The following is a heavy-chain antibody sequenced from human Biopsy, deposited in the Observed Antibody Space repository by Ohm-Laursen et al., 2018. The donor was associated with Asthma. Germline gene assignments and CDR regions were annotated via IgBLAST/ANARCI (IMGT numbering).Heavy chain of an antibody. V-gene: IGHV3-11*01. J-gene: IGHJ6*02. D-gene: IGHD6-25*01. Sequence: GSLRLSCAASGFSFSDYYMTWMRQAPGKGLEWVSSISSSGSTTYPAESVKGRFTISRDNAQKSLFLQMGSLRAEDTAIYYCARVFESSGWGPFYHFGLDVWGQGTTVAVSS. CDR1: GFSFSDYY. CDR3: ARVFESSGWGPFYHFGLDV. CDR2: ISSSGSTT.